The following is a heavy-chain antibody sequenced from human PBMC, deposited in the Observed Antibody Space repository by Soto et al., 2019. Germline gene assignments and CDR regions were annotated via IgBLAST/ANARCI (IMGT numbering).Heavy chain of an antibody. J-gene: IGHJ6*02. V-gene: IGHV4-4*07. CDR3: ARGAAAGVDYGMDA. Sequence: QVKLLESGPGLAKPSETLSLTCSVSGGSISSYYWNWIRQSAGKGLEWIGRIYSSGRTNYNPSLQSRVTMSVDTSKRQFSLKLSSVTAADTAVDYCARGAAAGVDYGMDAWGQGTTVTVSS. CDR1: GGSISSYY. D-gene: IGHD6-13*01. CDR2: IYSSGRT.